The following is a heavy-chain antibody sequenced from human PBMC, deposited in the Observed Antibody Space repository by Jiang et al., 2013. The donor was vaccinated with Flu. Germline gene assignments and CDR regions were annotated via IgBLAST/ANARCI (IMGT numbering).Heavy chain of an antibody. CDR2: ISYDGSNK. V-gene: IGHV3-30-3*01. D-gene: IGHD3-3*01. J-gene: IGHJ4*02. Sequence: VQLLESGGGVVQPGRSLRLSCAASGFTFSSYAMHWVRQAPGKGLEWVAVISYDGSNKYYADSVKGRFTISRDNSKNTLYLQMNSLRAEDTAVYYCARGRIGLRFLEWSTPFDYWGQGTLVTVSS. CDR3: ARGRIGLRFLEWSTPFDY. CDR1: GFTFSSYA.